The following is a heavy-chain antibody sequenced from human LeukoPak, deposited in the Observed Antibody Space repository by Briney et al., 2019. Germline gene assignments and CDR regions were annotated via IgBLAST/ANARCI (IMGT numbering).Heavy chain of an antibody. CDR2: ISSSGSTI. V-gene: IGHV3-48*03. CDR1: GYTFSSYE. Sequence: GGSLRLSCAASGYTFSSYEMNWVRQAPGKGLEWVSYISSSGSTIYYADSVKGRFTISRDNAKNSLYLQMNSLRAEDTAVYYCAIDNDDISDYYYSMDVWGKGTTVTVSS. CDR3: AIDNDDISDYYYSMDV. D-gene: IGHD3-9*01. J-gene: IGHJ6*03.